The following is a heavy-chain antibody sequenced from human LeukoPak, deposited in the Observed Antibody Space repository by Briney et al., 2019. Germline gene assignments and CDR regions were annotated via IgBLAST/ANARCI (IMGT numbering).Heavy chain of an antibody. J-gene: IGHJ4*02. CDR1: GVTVSSNH. CDR2: IYSGGGT. CDR3: VRDAS. Sequence: GGSLRLSCAVSGVTVSSNHMSWVRQAPGNGLEWVSAIYSGGGTYYADSVKGRFTLSRDNSKNTLYLQMNSLRAEDTAVYYCVRDASWGQGALVTVSS. V-gene: IGHV3-66*01.